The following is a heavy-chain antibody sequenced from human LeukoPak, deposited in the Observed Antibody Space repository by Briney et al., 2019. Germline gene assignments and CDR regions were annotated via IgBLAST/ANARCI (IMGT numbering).Heavy chain of an antibody. CDR3: ARHNKYYDFWSGYSQLGGSDGAFDI. CDR1: GGSISSYY. Sequence: SETLSLTCTVSGGSISSYYWSWIRQPPGKGLEWIGYIYTSGSTNYNPSLKSRVTISVDTSKNQFSLELSSVTAADTAVYYCARHNKYYDFWSGYSQLGGSDGAFDIWGQGTMVTVSS. V-gene: IGHV4-4*09. D-gene: IGHD3-3*01. J-gene: IGHJ3*02. CDR2: IYTSGST.